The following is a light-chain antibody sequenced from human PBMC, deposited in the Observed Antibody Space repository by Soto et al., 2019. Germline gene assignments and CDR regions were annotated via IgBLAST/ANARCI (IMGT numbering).Light chain of an antibody. CDR1: SSNIGAGYD. CDR3: QSYDSSLSGSGVV. V-gene: IGLV1-40*01. Sequence: QSVLTQPPSVSGAPGHRVTISCTGSSSNIGAGYDVHWYQQLPGTAPKLLIYGNSNRPSGVPDRFSGSKSGTSASLAITGLQAEDEADYYCQSYDSSLSGSGVVFGGGTKLTVL. J-gene: IGLJ2*01. CDR2: GNS.